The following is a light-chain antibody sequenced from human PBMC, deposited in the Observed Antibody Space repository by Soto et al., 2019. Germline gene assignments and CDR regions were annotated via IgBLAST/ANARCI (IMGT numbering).Light chain of an antibody. J-gene: IGKJ1*01. CDR3: QQYGSSPRT. V-gene: IGKV3-20*01. Sequence: EIVLTQSPATPSLSPGERATLSCRASQSVSSYLAWYQQKPGQAPRLLIYDASSRATGIPDRFSGSGSGTDFTLTIGRLEPEDFAVYYCQQYGSSPRTFGQGTKVE. CDR2: DAS. CDR1: QSVSSY.